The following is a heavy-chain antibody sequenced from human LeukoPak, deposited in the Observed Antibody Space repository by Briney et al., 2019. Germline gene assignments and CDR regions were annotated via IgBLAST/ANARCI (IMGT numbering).Heavy chain of an antibody. V-gene: IGHV3-23*01. J-gene: IGHJ4*02. CDR2: ISGSGGST. D-gene: IGHD3-22*01. Sequence: PGGSLGLSCAASGFTFSSYAMSWVRQAPGKGLEWVSAISGSGGSTYYADSVKGRFTISRDNSKNTLYLQMNSLRAEDTAVYYCAKDRTYYYDSSGYWDFDYWGQGTLVTVSS. CDR3: AKDRTYYYDSSGYWDFDY. CDR1: GFTFSSYA.